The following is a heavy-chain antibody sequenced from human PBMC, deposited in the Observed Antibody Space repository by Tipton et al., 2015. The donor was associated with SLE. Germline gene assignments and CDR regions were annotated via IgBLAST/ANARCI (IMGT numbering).Heavy chain of an antibody. D-gene: IGHD5-12*01. CDR2: IHHSGIT. CDR3: AREYSGYDYRTFDH. V-gene: IGHV4-59*12. J-gene: IGHJ4*02. CDR1: GGSISSYY. Sequence: LRLSCTVSGGSISSYYWSRIRQAPGKGPEWIGTIHHSGITYYNPSLKSRVTISVDTSKNQFSLKVRSVTAADTAVYYCAREYSGYDYRTFDHWGQGTLVTVSS.